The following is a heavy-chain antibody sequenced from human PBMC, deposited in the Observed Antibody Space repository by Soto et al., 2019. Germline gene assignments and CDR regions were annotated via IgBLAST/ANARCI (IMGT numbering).Heavy chain of an antibody. Sequence: ASVKVSCKASGGTFSSYAISWVRQAPGQGLEWMGGIIPIFGTANYAQKFQGRVTITADKSTSTAYMELSSLRSEDTAVYYCARVGKQWLVTIHFDYWGQGTLVTVSS. D-gene: IGHD6-19*01. V-gene: IGHV1-69*06. CDR2: IIPIFGTA. CDR3: ARVGKQWLVTIHFDY. J-gene: IGHJ4*02. CDR1: GGTFSSYA.